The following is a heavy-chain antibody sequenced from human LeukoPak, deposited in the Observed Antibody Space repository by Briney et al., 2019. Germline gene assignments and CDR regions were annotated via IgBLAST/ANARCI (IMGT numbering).Heavy chain of an antibody. J-gene: IGHJ3*02. D-gene: IGHD3-3*01. CDR1: GGSISSYY. CDR2: IYYSGST. V-gene: IGHV4-59*01. CDR3: ARTYTYYDFWSGYYGAFDI. Sequence: SETLSLTCTVSGGSISSYYWSWIRQPPGKGLEWIGYIYYSGSTNYNPSLKSRVTISVDTSKNQFSLKLSSVTAADTAVYYCARTYTYYDFWSGYYGAFDIWGQGTMVTVSS.